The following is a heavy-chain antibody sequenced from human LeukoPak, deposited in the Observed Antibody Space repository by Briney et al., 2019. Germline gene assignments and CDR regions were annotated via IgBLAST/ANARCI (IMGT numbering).Heavy chain of an antibody. Sequence: PGGSLRLSCAASGFTFSSYNMTWIRQAPGKGLEWVSSITSTSSYIYYAYSLKRRLTISRDNAKISLYLKMNSLRVEDTAVYSCARVYGMDVWGQGTTVTVSS. CDR3: ARVYGMDV. J-gene: IGHJ6*02. CDR2: ITSTSSYI. CDR1: GFTFSSYN. V-gene: IGHV3-21*01.